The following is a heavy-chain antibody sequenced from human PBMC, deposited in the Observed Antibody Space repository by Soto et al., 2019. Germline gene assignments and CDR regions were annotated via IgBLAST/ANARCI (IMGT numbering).Heavy chain of an antibody. Sequence: GGSLRLSCAGSGFIFSNVWMNWVRQAPGRGLEWVGHIKSKSDDGTTDYAAPVKGRFTISRDDSKNTLYLEMNSLQSEDTALYYCNTYGVGATNSWFDPWGQGTLVTVSS. CDR3: NTYGVGATNSWFDP. J-gene: IGHJ5*01. D-gene: IGHD1-26*01. V-gene: IGHV3-15*01. CDR1: GFIFSNVW. CDR2: IKSKSDDGTT.